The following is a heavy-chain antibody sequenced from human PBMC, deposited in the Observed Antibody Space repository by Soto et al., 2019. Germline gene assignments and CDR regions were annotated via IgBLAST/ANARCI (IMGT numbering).Heavy chain of an antibody. CDR3: ARDYGDYAARAFDI. CDR2: ISSSGSTI. V-gene: IGHV3-48*03. J-gene: IGHJ3*02. D-gene: IGHD4-17*01. Sequence: GGSLRLSCAASGFTFSSYEMNWVRQAPGKGLEWVSYISSSGSTIYYADSVKGRFTISRDNAKNSLYLQMNSLRAEDTAVYYCARDYGDYAARAFDIWGQGTMVTVAS. CDR1: GFTFSSYE.